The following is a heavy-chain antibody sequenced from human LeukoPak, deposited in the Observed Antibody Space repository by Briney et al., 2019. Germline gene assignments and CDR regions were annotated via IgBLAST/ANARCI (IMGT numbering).Heavy chain of an antibody. D-gene: IGHD3-3*01. CDR3: ARARFLEWLIGGGFDY. V-gene: IGHV4-39*07. CDR1: GGSISSSSYY. Sequence: PSETLSLTCTVSGGSISSSSYYWGWIRQPPGKGLEWIGSIYYSGSTYYNPSLKSRVTISVDTSKNQFSLKLSSVTAADTAVYYCARARFLEWLIGGGFDYWGQGTLVTVSS. J-gene: IGHJ4*02. CDR2: IYYSGST.